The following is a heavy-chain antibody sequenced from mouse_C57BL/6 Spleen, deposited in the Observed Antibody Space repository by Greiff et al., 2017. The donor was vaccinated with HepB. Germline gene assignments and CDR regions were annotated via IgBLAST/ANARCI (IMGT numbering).Heavy chain of an antibody. CDR1: GYTFTDYN. Sequence: VQLQQSGPELVKPGASVKMSCKASGYTFTDYNMHWVKQSHGKSLEWIGYINPNNGGTSYNKKFKGKATLTVNKYSSTAYRELRSLTSEDSAVYYCARGLQEWFAYWGQGTLVTVSA. CDR3: ARGLQEWFAY. J-gene: IGHJ3*01. D-gene: IGHD2-10*01. CDR2: INPNNGGT. V-gene: IGHV1-22*01.